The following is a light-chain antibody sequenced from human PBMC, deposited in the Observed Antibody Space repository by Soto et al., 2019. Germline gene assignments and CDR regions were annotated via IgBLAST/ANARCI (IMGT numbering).Light chain of an antibody. Sequence: EIVLTQSPAALSLSPGERATLSCRASQSVSSYLAWYQQKPVQAPRLLIYATSSRATGIPDRFSGSGSGTDFTLTISSLQPEDFATYYCQQVNSYPLTFSGGTKVDIK. CDR2: ATS. J-gene: IGKJ4*01. CDR3: QQVNSYPLT. V-gene: IGKV3-11*01. CDR1: QSVSSY.